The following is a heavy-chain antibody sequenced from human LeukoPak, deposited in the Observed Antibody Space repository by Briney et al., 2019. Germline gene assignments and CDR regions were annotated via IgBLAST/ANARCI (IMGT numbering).Heavy chain of an antibody. V-gene: IGHV3-48*04. CDR1: GFTFSSYS. CDR3: ARMSPESPSWSGSVFPDY. CDR2: VSHGGSTI. J-gene: IGHJ4*02. D-gene: IGHD3-3*01. Sequence: GGSLRLSCAASGFTFSSYSMNWVRQAPGKGLEWVSYVSHGGSTIYYADSAKGRFTISRENANNSLYLLMNSLRAEDTAVYYCARMSPESPSWSGSVFPDYWGQGTLVIVSS.